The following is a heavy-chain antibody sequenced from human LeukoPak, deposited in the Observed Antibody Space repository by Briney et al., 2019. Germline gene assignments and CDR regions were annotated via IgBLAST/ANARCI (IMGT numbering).Heavy chain of an antibody. D-gene: IGHD4-17*01. Sequence: HGESLKISCQGSGYSFTNYWIAGVRQMPGKGLEWMGLIYLRDSDTRYSPSFQGQVTISADKSISTAYLQWSSLKASDTAMYYCATTTTSTPRWFDPWGQGTLVTVSS. V-gene: IGHV5-51*01. CDR2: IYLRDSDT. CDR1: GYSFTNYW. CDR3: ATTTTSTPRWFDP. J-gene: IGHJ5*02.